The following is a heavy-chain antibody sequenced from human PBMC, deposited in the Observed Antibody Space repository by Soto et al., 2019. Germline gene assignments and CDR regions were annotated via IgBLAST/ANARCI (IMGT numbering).Heavy chain of an antibody. J-gene: IGHJ6*02. CDR1: GGTFSKDA. CDR2: LIPAFGSP. Sequence: QVQLVQSGAEGKKPGSSVTVSCKTSGGTFSKDAINWGRQPPGQGLEGMGLLIPAFGSPICAQKFQGRIRITADETTSTAFMDLSSLRSEDTAVYYCTRVLGYTFAPGNTGYYAMDVWGQGTTGSVCS. D-gene: IGHD1-7*01. V-gene: IGHV1-69*01. CDR3: TRVLGYTFAPGNTGYYAMDV.